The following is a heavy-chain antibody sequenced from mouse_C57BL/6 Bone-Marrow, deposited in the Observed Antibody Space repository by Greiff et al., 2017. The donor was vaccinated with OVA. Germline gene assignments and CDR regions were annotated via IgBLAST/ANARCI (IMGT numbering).Heavy chain of an antibody. Sequence: QVQLKESGAELVKPGASVKISCKASGYAFSSYWMNWVKQRPGKGLEWIGQIYPGDGDTNYNGKFKGKATLTADKSSSTAYMQLSSLTSEDSAVYVCARSELGRPYYFDYWGQGTTLTVSS. V-gene: IGHV1-80*01. CDR3: ARSELGRPYYFDY. CDR2: IYPGDGDT. J-gene: IGHJ2*01. CDR1: GYAFSSYW. D-gene: IGHD4-1*01.